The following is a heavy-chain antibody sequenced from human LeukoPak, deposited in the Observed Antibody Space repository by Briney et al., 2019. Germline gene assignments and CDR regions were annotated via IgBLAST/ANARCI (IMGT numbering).Heavy chain of an antibody. CDR3: ARHPSGRMWLQQGGWFDP. Sequence: PSETLSLTCTVSGGSISSISYYWGWIRQPPGKGLGWIGSMYHNGSTYYNPSLKSRVTISVDTSKNQLSLKLTSVTAADTAVYYCARHPSGRMWLQQGGWFDPWGQGTLVTVSS. V-gene: IGHV4-39*01. CDR1: GGSISSISYY. D-gene: IGHD5-24*01. CDR2: MYHNGST. J-gene: IGHJ5*02.